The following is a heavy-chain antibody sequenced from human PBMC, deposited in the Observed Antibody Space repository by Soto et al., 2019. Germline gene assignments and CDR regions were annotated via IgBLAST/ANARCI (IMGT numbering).Heavy chain of an antibody. D-gene: IGHD4-4*01. CDR3: ARYTNSGDFKFDF. CDR2: IYYSGTT. CDR1: GGSISHYY. Sequence: QVQLQESGPRLVKPSETLSLTCTVSGGSISHYYWSWIRQPPGEGLEWIGYIYYSGTTYYNPSLKSRATISVDTSTNQFSLNLTSVTPADTAVYFCARYTNSGDFKFDFWGQGTLVTVSS. V-gene: IGHV4-59*01. J-gene: IGHJ4*02.